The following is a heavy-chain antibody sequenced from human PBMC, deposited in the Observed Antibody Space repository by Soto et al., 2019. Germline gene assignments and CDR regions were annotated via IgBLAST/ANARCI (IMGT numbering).Heavy chain of an antibody. CDR3: AKDGGREGYFGNWFDP. V-gene: IGHV1-3*01. Sequence: GASVKVSCKASGYTFTNYAMHWVRQAPGQRLEWMGWINAGNGNTKYSQKFQGRVTITADDSTTTAYMELSSLRSDDTAVYYCAKDGGREGYFGNWFDPWGQGTLVTVSS. CDR1: GYTFTNYA. J-gene: IGHJ5*02. CDR2: INAGNGNT. D-gene: IGHD2-15*01.